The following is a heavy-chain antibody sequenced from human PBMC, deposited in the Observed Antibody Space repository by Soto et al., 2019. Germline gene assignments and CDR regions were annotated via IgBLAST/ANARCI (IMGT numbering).Heavy chain of an antibody. CDR2: ISYDGSNK. CDR3: AKDRQGIAAASSLYYYYYWDGMDV. D-gene: IGHD6-13*01. CDR1: GFTFSSYG. J-gene: IGHJ6*02. Sequence: GGSLRLSCAASGFTFSSYGMHWVRQAPGKGLEWVAVISYDGSNKYYADSVKGRFTISRDNSKNTLYLQMNSLRAEDTAVYYCAKDRQGIAAASSLYYYYYWDGMDVWRQGTTVTVSS. V-gene: IGHV3-30*18.